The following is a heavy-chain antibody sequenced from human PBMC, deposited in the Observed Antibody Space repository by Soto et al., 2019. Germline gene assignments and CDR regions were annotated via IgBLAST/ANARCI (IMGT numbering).Heavy chain of an antibody. Sequence: QVQLQQWGAGLLKPSETLSLTCAVNGGSLSGYYLSWIRQPPGKGLEWIGEIKDGGSTNYSHSLRGRVTISADTSKHQFSLRLNSVAAADTAVYFCSRGQEGIVATHWDQGTLVTVSS. J-gene: IGHJ4*02. CDR2: IKDGGST. D-gene: IGHD5-12*01. CDR1: GGSLSGYY. V-gene: IGHV4-34*01. CDR3: SRGQEGIVATH.